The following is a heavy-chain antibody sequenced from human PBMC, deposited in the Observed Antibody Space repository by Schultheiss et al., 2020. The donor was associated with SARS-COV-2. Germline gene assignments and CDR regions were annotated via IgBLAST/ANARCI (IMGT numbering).Heavy chain of an antibody. CDR1: GGSISSYY. CDR2: IYYSGST. Sequence: SETLSLTCTVSGGSISSYYWSWIRQPPGKGLEWIGSIYYSGSTYYNPSLKSRVTISVDTSKNQFSLKLSSVTAADTAVYYCARLTEYYYDSSGYLHYFDYWGQGTLVTVSS. D-gene: IGHD3-22*01. J-gene: IGHJ4*02. CDR3: ARLTEYYYDSSGYLHYFDY. V-gene: IGHV4-59*08.